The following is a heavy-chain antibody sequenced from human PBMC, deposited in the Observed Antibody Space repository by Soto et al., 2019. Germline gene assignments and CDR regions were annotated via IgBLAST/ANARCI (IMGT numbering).Heavy chain of an antibody. J-gene: IGHJ5*02. Sequence: EAQLVESGGGLVQPGGSLRLSCVASGFTFSSYWMHWVRQAPGKALVWVSRINGDGSSNNYADSVKGRVTISRDNAKNTLYLQMNSLRAEDTAVYYCSRRGLHGSSLPPPVGFDTWGQGTIVTVSS. D-gene: IGHD6-13*01. CDR1: GFTFSSYW. V-gene: IGHV3-74*01. CDR3: SRRGLHGSSLPPPVGFDT. CDR2: INGDGSSN.